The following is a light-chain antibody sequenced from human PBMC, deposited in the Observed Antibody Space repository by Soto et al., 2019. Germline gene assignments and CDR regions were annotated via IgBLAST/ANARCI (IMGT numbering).Light chain of an antibody. CDR1: SSDVGSYDL. Sequence: QSALTQPPSVSASPGQSVTISCTGTSSDVGSYDLVSWYQQPPGTAPKLMIYEVSNRPSGVPDRFSGSKSGNTASLTISGLQAEDEADYFCASYTTSSAFVVFGGGTKVTVL. J-gene: IGLJ2*01. V-gene: IGLV2-18*02. CDR3: ASYTTSSAFVV. CDR2: EVS.